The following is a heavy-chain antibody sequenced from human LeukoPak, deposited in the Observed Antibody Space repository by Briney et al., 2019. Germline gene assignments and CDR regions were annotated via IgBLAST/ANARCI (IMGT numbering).Heavy chain of an antibody. Sequence: SGGSLKLSCAASGFTFSSYWMSWVRQAPGKGLEWVANIKQDGNEKYYVDSVKGRFTISRDNAKNSLYLQMNSLRAEDTAVYYCARTGGSSGWYSPALLKYYFDYWGQGTLVIVSS. CDR2: IKQDGNEK. CDR1: GFTFSSYW. J-gene: IGHJ4*02. V-gene: IGHV3-7*01. D-gene: IGHD6-19*01. CDR3: ARTGGSSGWYSPALLKYYFDY.